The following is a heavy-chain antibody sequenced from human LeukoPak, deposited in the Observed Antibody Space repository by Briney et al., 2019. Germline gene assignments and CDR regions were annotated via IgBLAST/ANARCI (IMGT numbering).Heavy chain of an antibody. Sequence: SQTLSLTCTVSGDSISSGSYYWSWIRQPAGKGLEWIGRIYTSGSTNYNPSLKSRVIMSLDTSKNQFSLKLSSVTATDTAIYYCARYYSNCEYYFDYWGQGILVTVSS. CDR1: GDSISSGSYY. CDR3: ARYYSNCEYYFDY. V-gene: IGHV4-61*02. J-gene: IGHJ4*02. CDR2: IYTSGST. D-gene: IGHD4-11*01.